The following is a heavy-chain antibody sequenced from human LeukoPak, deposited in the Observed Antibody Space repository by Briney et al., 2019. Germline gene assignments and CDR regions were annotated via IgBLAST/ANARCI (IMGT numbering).Heavy chain of an antibody. CDR3: ARQKHRLWKSDGFDF. J-gene: IGHJ3*01. CDR1: GYTFTSYY. D-gene: IGHD2-21*01. CDR2: ISTSDGST. Sequence: ASVKVSCKASGYTFTSYYIHWVRQAPGQELEWMGIISTSDGSTNYAQKFQGRVTMTRDSSTSTVHMELSSLRSEDTAVYYCARQKHRLWKSDGFDFWGQGTMVSVSS. V-gene: IGHV1-46*01.